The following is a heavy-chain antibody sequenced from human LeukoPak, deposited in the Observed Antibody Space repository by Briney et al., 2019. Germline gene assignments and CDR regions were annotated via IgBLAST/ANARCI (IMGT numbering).Heavy chain of an antibody. CDR3: AKGRGIAAAGIAVFDY. V-gene: IGHV3-23*01. D-gene: IGHD6-13*01. CDR1: GFTFDDYA. CDR2: ISGSGGST. Sequence: GGSLRLSCAASGFTFDDYAMHWVRQAPGKGLEWVSAISGSGGSTYYADSVKGRFTISRDSSKNTLYLQMNSLRAEDTAVYYCAKGRGIAAAGIAVFDYWGQGTLVTVSS. J-gene: IGHJ4*02.